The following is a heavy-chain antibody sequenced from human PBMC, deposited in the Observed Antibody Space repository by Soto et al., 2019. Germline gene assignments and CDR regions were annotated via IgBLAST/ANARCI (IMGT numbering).Heavy chain of an antibody. CDR1: GFTFSSYA. Sequence: QVQLVESGGGVVQPGRSLRLSCAASGFTFSSYAMHWVRQAPGKGLGWVAVISYDGSNKYYADSVKGRFTISRDNSKNTLYLQMNSLRAEDTAVYYCARDTGGYCSGGSCYFGDWFDPWGQGTLVTVSS. J-gene: IGHJ5*02. CDR2: ISYDGSNK. V-gene: IGHV3-30-3*01. CDR3: ARDTGGYCSGGSCYFGDWFDP. D-gene: IGHD2-15*01.